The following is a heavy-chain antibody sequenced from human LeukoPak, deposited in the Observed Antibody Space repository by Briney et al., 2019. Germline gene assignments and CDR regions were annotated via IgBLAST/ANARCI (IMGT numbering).Heavy chain of an antibody. CDR1: GFTFSDYY. J-gene: IGHJ4*02. Sequence: GGSLRLSCAVSGFTFSDYYMTWIRQAPGKGLEWVSSISGGSRTINYADSVKGRFTTSRDNAKNSLFLQVNSLRAEDTAVYYCARAGQSDYWGQGTLVTVSS. V-gene: IGHV3-11*01. CDR2: ISGGSRTI. CDR3: ARAGQSDY.